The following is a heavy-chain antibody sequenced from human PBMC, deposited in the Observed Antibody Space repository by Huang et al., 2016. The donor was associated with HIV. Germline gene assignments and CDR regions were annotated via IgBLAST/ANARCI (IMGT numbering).Heavy chain of an antibody. V-gene: IGHV3-21*02. J-gene: IGHJ5*02. CDR1: GFAFSSYG. Sequence: EVELVESGGGLVKPGGSLRLSGAASGFAFSSYGMKWGRQAPGEGVEGVAFMCSGISYIYYADSVKGRVTISRDNAKSSIYLQLDSLRAEDTAVYYCAYQQWLVGGLNHWGQGTLVVVSS. CDR3: AYQQWLVGGLNH. D-gene: IGHD6-19*01. CDR2: MCSGISYI.